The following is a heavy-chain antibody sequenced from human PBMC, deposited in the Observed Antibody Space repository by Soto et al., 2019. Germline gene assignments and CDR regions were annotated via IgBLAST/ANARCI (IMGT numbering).Heavy chain of an antibody. D-gene: IGHD1-26*01. J-gene: IGHJ4*02. CDR2: IRAYNGNK. CDR3: ARDLSDAAVDY. CDR1: GYTFTSHG. Sequence: QVQLVQSGAEVKKPGASMKVSCKASGYTFTSHGLSWVRQAPGQGLEWMGWIRAYNGNKKYAQKLQGRVTMTKDTSTSTAYMELRSLRSDDTAVYYCARDLSDAAVDYWGQGTLVTVSS. V-gene: IGHV1-18*01.